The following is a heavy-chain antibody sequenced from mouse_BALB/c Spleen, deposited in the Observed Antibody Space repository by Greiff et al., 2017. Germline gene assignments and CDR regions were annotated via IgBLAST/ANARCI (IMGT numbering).Heavy chain of an antibody. CDR2: INPSTGYT. J-gene: IGHJ2*01. D-gene: IGHD1-2*01. CDR1: GYTFTSYW. V-gene: IGHV1-7*01. Sequence: QVQLKESGAELAKPGASVKMSCKASGYTFTSYWMHWVKQRPGQGLEWIGYINPSTGYTEYNQKFKDKATLTADKSSSTAYMQLSSLTSEDSAVYYCARELLRPYYFDYWGQGTTLTVSS. CDR3: ARELLRPYYFDY.